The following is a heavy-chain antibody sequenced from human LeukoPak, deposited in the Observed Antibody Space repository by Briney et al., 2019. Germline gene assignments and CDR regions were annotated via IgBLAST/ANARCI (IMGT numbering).Heavy chain of an antibody. CDR3: ARASSKLGFYYYYYMDV. CDR1: GDSVSSNSAA. D-gene: IGHD6-6*01. Sequence: SQTLSLTCAISGDSVSSNSAAWNWIRQSPSRGLEWLGRTYYRSKWYNDYAVSVKSRITINPDTSKNQFSLKLSSVTAADTAVYYCARASSKLGFYYYYYMDVWGKGTTVTVSS. CDR2: TYYRSKWYN. V-gene: IGHV6-1*01. J-gene: IGHJ6*03.